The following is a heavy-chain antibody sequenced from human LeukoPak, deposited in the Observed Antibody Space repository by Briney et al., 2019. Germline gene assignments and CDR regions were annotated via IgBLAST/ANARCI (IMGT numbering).Heavy chain of an antibody. CDR2: IYTSGST. CDR3: ARAKYNWNPGWFDP. Sequence: SETLSLTCAVYGGSFSGYYWSWIRQPPGKGLEWIGRIYTSGSTNYNPSLKSRVTMSVDTSKNQFSLKLSSVTAADTAVYYCARAKYNWNPGWFDPWGQGTLVTVSS. D-gene: IGHD1-20*01. J-gene: IGHJ5*02. CDR1: GGSFSGYY. V-gene: IGHV4-59*10.